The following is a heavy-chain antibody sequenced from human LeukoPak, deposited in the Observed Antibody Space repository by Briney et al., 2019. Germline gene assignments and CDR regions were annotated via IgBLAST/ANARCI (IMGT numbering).Heavy chain of an antibody. D-gene: IGHD1-26*01. CDR3: ARDRGELLELDY. Sequence: SVKVSCKASGGTFSSYAISWVRQAPGQGLEWMGRIIPILGIANYAQKFQGRVTITADKSTSTAYMELSSLRSEDTAVYNCARDRGELLELDYWGQGTLVTVSS. V-gene: IGHV1-69*04. J-gene: IGHJ4*02. CDR1: GGTFSSYA. CDR2: IIPILGIA.